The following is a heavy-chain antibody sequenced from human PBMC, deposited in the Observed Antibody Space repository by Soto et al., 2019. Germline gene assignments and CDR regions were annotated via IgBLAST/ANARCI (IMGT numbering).Heavy chain of an antibody. CDR3: ARADGYYDSSDHEYFQH. V-gene: IGHV6-1*01. Sequence: PSQTLSLTCAISGDSVSSNSAAWNWIRQSPSRGLEWLGRTYYRSKWYNDYAVSVKSRITINPDTSKNQFSLQLNSVTPEDTAVYYCARADGYYDSSDHEYFQHWGQGTLVTVSS. CDR2: TYYRSKWYN. CDR1: GDSVSSNSAA. J-gene: IGHJ1*01. D-gene: IGHD3-22*01.